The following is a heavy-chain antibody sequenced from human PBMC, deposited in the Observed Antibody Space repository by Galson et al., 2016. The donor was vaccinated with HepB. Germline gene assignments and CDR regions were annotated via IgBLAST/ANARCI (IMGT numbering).Heavy chain of an antibody. D-gene: IGHD6-13*01. CDR2: ISSSGSTI. J-gene: IGHJ6*02. Sequence: SLRLSCAASGFTFSSYSMNWVRQAPGKGLEWVSYISSSGSTIYYADSVKGRFTISRDIAKNSLYLQMNSLRDEDTAVYYCAKDGGQQVVRWERLRKVYYYYAMDVGGQGTTGTVS. V-gene: IGHV3-48*02. CDR3: AKDGGQQVVRWERLRKVYYYYAMDV. CDR1: GFTFSSYS.